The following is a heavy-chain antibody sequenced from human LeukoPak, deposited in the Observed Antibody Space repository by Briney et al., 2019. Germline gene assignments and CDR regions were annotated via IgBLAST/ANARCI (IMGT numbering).Heavy chain of an antibody. D-gene: IGHD6-19*01. CDR2: INPNSGGT. J-gene: IGHJ4*02. CDR3: ARGGDSSGWFYFDY. V-gene: IGHV1-2*02. CDR1: GYTFTGYY. Sequence: ASVKVSCKASGYTFTGYYMHWVRQAPGQGLEWMGWINPNSGGTNYAQKFRGRVTMTRDTSISTAYMELSRLRSDDTAVYYCARGGDSSGWFYFDYWGQGTLVTVSS.